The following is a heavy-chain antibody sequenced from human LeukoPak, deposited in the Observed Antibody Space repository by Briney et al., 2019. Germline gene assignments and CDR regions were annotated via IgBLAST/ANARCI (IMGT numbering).Heavy chain of an antibody. Sequence: SSVKVSCKASGGTFSSYAISWVRQAPGQGLEWMGGIIPIFGTANYAQKFQGRVTITADKSTSTAYMELSSLRSEDTAVYYCARVAYYGSGSSPDYWGQGTLATVSS. CDR2: IIPIFGTA. CDR1: GGTFSSYA. J-gene: IGHJ4*02. V-gene: IGHV1-69*06. D-gene: IGHD3-10*01. CDR3: ARVAYYGSGSSPDY.